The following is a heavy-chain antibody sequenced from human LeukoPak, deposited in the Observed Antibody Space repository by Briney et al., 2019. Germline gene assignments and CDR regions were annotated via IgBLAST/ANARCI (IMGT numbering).Heavy chain of an antibody. J-gene: IGHJ6*02. CDR3: ASRDIVVVPAAGKSYYYYYGMDV. Sequence: PSETLSLTCTVSGGSVSSGSYYWSWIRQPPGKGLEWIGYIYYSGSTNYNPSLKSRVTISVDTSKNQFSLKLSSVTAADTAVYYCASRDIVVVPAAGKSYYYYYGMDVWGQGTTVTVSS. CDR1: GGSVSSGSYY. D-gene: IGHD2-2*01. CDR2: IYYSGST. V-gene: IGHV4-61*01.